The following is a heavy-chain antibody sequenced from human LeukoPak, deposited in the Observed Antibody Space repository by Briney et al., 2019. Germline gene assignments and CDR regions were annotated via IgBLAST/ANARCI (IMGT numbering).Heavy chain of an antibody. J-gene: IGHJ4*02. CDR1: GYTFTNYG. CDR3: ARDLKMGYSSGRYSWGTGSSNDY. D-gene: IGHD6-19*01. Sequence: GASVKVSYKASGYTFTNYGISWVRQAPGQGLEWMGWISAYNGNTNYAQKFQGRITMTTDTSTSTAYMELRSLRSDDTAVYYCARDLKMGYSSGRYSWGTGSSNDYWGQGTLVTVSS. V-gene: IGHV1-18*01. CDR2: ISAYNGNT.